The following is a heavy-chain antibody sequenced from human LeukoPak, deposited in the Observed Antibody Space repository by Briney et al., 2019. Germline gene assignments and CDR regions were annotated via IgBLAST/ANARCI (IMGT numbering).Heavy chain of an antibody. CDR2: ISYDGSNK. CDR3: ARRLLLRAFDY. CDR1: GFTFSSYA. Sequence: PGGSLRLSCAASGFTFSSYAMHWVRQAPGKGLEWVAVISYDGSNKYYADSVKGRFTISRDNSKNTLYLQMNSLRAEDTAVYYCARRLLLRAFDYWGQGTLVTVSS. V-gene: IGHV3-30*04. J-gene: IGHJ4*02. D-gene: IGHD2-15*01.